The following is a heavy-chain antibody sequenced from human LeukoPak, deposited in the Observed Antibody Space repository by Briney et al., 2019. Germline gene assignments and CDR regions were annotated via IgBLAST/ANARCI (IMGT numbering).Heavy chain of an antibody. CDR2: ISGSGGST. CDR3: AKEDRRYCSGGSCYVDY. J-gene: IGHJ4*02. CDR1: GFTFSSYA. Sequence: GGSLRLSCAASGFTFSSYAMSWLRQAPGKGLEWVSAISGSGGSTYYADSVKGRFTISRDNSKNTLYLQMNSLRAKDTAVYYCAKEDRRYCSGGSCYVDYWGQGTLVTVSS. D-gene: IGHD2-15*01. V-gene: IGHV3-23*01.